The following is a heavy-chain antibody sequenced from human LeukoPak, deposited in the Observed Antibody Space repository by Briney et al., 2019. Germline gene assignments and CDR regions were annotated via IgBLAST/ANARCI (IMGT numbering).Heavy chain of an antibody. Sequence: SETLSLTCTVSGGSISGTNYYWGWIRQPPGKGLEWIGSISYTGSTYYNPSLKSRVTIAVDTSKNQFSLKVTSVTAADTAVYYCATRGDYDLDYWGQGTLVTVSS. V-gene: IGHV4-39*07. D-gene: IGHD3-22*01. CDR1: GGSISGTNYY. CDR2: ISYTGST. CDR3: ATRGDYDLDY. J-gene: IGHJ4*02.